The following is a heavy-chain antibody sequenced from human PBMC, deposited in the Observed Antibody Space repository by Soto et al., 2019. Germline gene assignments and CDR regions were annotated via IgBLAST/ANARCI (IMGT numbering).Heavy chain of an antibody. CDR3: ARGVYYDSSDYRNFDY. D-gene: IGHD3-22*01. CDR1: GGSISSGGYY. Sequence: SETLSLTCTVSGGSISSGGYYWSWIRQHPGKGLEWIGYIYYSGSTYYNPSLKSRVTISVDTSKNQFSLKLSSVTAADTAVYYCARGVYYDSSDYRNFDYWGQGTLVTVSS. V-gene: IGHV4-31*03. J-gene: IGHJ4*02. CDR2: IYYSGST.